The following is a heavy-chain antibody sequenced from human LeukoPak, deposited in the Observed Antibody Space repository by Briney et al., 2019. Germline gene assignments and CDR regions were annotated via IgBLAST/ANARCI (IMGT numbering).Heavy chain of an antibody. CDR2: IYYSGST. Sequence: SETLSLTCTVSGGSISSYYWSWIRQPPGKGLEWIGYIYYSGSTNYNPSLKSRVTISVDTSKNQFSLKLSSVTAADTAVYYCARVPYCSSTSCYTKAVYYYYYMDVWGKGTTVTVSS. CDR3: ARVPYCSSTSCYTKAVYYYYYMDV. CDR1: GGSISSYY. J-gene: IGHJ6*03. D-gene: IGHD2-2*02. V-gene: IGHV4-59*01.